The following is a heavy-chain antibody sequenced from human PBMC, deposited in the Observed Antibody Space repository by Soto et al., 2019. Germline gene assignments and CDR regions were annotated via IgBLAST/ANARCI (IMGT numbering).Heavy chain of an antibody. D-gene: IGHD3-22*01. J-gene: IGHJ6*02. CDR2: IIPVFGTA. CDR1: GGSLTNYG. Sequence: QVQLVQSGAEVKKPGSSVKVSCKASGGSLTNYGVSWVRQAPGQGLEWMGGIIPVFGTANYAQKFQGRVTIAADESKSTGFMDVRSLRSEDTAVYYCARGDATKLGVTTYYGMDVWGQGTTVTVSS. CDR3: ARGDATKLGVTTYYGMDV. V-gene: IGHV1-69*12.